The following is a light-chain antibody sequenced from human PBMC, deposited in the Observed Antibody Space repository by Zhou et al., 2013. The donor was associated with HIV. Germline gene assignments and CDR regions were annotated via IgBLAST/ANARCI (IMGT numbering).Light chain of an antibody. CDR2: GAS. CDR3: QQYDDWPPYT. CDR1: QSVSSNY. V-gene: IGKV3-20*01. J-gene: IGKJ2*01. Sequence: IVLTQSPDTLSLSPGERVTLSCRASQSVSSNYLVWYQQKPGQAPRLLIYGASSRATGIPERFSGSGSGTDFTLTISRLEPEDFAVYYCQQYDDWPPYTFGQGTKLEIK.